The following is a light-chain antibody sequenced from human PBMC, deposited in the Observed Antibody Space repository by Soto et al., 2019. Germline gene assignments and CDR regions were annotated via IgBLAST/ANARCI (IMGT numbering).Light chain of an antibody. CDR2: EVS. Sequence: QSALTQPPSASGSPEQSVTSSCTGTSSDVGGYNYVSWYQQHPGKAPKLMIYEVSKRPSGVPDRFSGSKSGNTASLTVSGLQAEDEADYYCSSYAGSNNVFGTGTKLTVL. J-gene: IGLJ1*01. V-gene: IGLV2-8*01. CDR3: SSYAGSNNV. CDR1: SSDVGGYNY.